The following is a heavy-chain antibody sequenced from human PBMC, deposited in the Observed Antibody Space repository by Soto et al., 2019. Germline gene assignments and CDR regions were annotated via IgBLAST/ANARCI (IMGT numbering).Heavy chain of an antibody. J-gene: IGHJ5*02. V-gene: IGHV2-5*02. Sequence: QITLKESGPTLVKPTQTLTLTCTFSGFSLSTSGVGVGWFRQPPGKALEWLALIYWDDDKRYSPSLKSRLTITKDTAKNQVVLTTTNMDPGDTATYDCAHSDASGYHNWFDPWGQGTLVTVSS. CDR2: IYWDDDK. D-gene: IGHD3-22*01. CDR1: GFSLSTSGVG. CDR3: AHSDASGYHNWFDP.